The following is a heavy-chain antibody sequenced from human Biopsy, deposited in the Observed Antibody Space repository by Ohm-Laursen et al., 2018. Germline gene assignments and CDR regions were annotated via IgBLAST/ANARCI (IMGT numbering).Heavy chain of an antibody. CDR3: VKDIRRYFYGMDV. CDR1: DFTFDDYA. Sequence: SLRLSCAASDFTFDDYAMSRVRQRPGKGLEWVSGITWNSGHIAYAYSVKGRFTISRDNAKNVLWLQMNSLRVDDTAMYYCVKDIRRYFYGMDVWGQGTTVTVS. V-gene: IGHV3-9*01. CDR2: ITWNSGHI. D-gene: IGHD3-10*01. J-gene: IGHJ6*02.